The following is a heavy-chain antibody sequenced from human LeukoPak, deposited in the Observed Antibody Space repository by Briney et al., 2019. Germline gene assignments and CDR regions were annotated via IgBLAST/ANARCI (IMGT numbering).Heavy chain of an antibody. D-gene: IGHD1-26*01. CDR3: ARGPKLSGSYVGFDP. J-gene: IGHJ5*02. Sequence: GGSLRLSCAASGFTVSSNYMSWVRQAPGKGLEWVSVIYSGGSTYYADSVKGRFTISRDNSKNTLYLQMNSLRAEDTAVYYCARGPKLSGSYVGFDPWGQGTLVTVSS. CDR1: GFTVSSNY. CDR2: IYSGGST. V-gene: IGHV3-53*01.